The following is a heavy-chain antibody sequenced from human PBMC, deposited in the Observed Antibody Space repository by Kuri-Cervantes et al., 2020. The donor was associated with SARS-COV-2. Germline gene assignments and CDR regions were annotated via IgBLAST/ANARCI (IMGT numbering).Heavy chain of an antibody. CDR2: INPNSGGT. V-gene: IGHV1-2*02. CDR1: GYAFTGYY. Sequence: ASVKVSCKASGYAFTGYYMHWVRQAPGQGLEWMGWINPNSGGTNYAQKFQGRVTMTRDTSISTAFMELSRLRSDDTAVYYCARKSIAARPSTYHYYYMDVWGKGTTVTVSS. CDR3: ARKSIAARPSTYHYYYMDV. J-gene: IGHJ6*03. D-gene: IGHD6-6*01.